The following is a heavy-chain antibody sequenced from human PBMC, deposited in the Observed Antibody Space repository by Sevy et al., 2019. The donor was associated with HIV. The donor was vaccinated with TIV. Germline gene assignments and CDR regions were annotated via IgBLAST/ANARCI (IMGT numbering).Heavy chain of an antibody. D-gene: IGHD3-22*01. V-gene: IGHV3-23*01. Sequence: SGCLRLSCGASGFTFSSYAMSWVRQAPGKGLEGVSTVSDSGGATYYADSVKGRFTISRLNSKNTLFLQMSSLRAEDAATYFCARNDYYDTIGGTGNFDYWGQGTLVSVSS. CDR3: ARNDYYDTIGGTGNFDY. CDR2: VSDSGGAT. J-gene: IGHJ4*02. CDR1: GFTFSSYA.